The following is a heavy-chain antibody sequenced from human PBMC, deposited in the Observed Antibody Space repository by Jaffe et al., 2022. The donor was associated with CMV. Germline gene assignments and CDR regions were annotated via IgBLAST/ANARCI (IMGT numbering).Heavy chain of an antibody. D-gene: IGHD1-7*01. Sequence: QVQLQQWGAGLLKPSETLSLTCAVYGGSFSGYYWSWIRQPPGKGLEWIGEINHSGSTNYNPSLKSRVTISVDTSKNQFSLKLSSVTAADTAVYYCARRTAQLELRGGGWFDPWGQGTLVTVSS. CDR1: GGSFSGYY. CDR3: ARRTAQLELRGGGWFDP. J-gene: IGHJ5*02. CDR2: INHSGST. V-gene: IGHV4-34*01.